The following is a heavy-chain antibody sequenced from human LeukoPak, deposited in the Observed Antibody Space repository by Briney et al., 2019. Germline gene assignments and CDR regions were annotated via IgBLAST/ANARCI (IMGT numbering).Heavy chain of an antibody. V-gene: IGHV1-46*01. CDR3: ARAPSTRSIYYYDSSGYYEYFQH. J-gene: IGHJ1*01. CDR2: INPSGGST. CDR1: GYTFTSYY. Sequence: ASVKVSCKASGYTFTSYYILWVRQAPGQGLEWMGFINPSGGSTSYPQMFQGRVTMTRDTSTSTVYMELSSLRSEDTAVYYCARAPSTRSIYYYDSSGYYEYFQHWGQGTLVTVSS. D-gene: IGHD3-22*01.